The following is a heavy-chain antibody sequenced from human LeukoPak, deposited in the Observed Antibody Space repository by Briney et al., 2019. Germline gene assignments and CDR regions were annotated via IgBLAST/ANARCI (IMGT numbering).Heavy chain of an antibody. D-gene: IGHD2-2*01. CDR1: GLSFGTYS. V-gene: IGHV3-30*02. Sequence: GGSLRLSGAASGLSFGTYSMHWVRQAPGKGLEWVAFIRYDGSNKYYADSVKGRFTIFRDNSKNTLYLQMNSLRAEDTAVYYCAKLRGYCSSTSCPPLDYWGQGTLVTVSS. J-gene: IGHJ4*02. CDR2: IRYDGSNK. CDR3: AKLRGYCSSTSCPPLDY.